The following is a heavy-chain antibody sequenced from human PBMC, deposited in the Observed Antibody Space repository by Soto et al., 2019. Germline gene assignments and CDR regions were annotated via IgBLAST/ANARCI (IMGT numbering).Heavy chain of an antibody. V-gene: IGHV3-33*01. CDR3: ARVLSSGWINWFDP. Sequence: PGGSLRLSCAASGFTFSSYGMHWVRQAPGKGLEWVAFICYDGSNNYYADSVKGRFTISRDNFKNTLYLQINSLRAEDSVVYYCARVLSSGWINWFDPWGQGTLVTVSS. CDR2: ICYDGSNN. J-gene: IGHJ5*02. CDR1: GFTFSSYG. D-gene: IGHD6-19*01.